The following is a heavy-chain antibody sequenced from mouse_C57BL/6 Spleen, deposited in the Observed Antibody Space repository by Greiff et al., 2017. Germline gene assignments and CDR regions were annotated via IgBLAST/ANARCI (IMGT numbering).Heavy chain of an antibody. CDR2: ISSGSSTL. J-gene: IGHJ3*01. CDR3: ARTYGNYEAWFAY. Sequence: EVMLVESGGGLVKPGGSLKLSCAASGFTFSDYGMHWVRQAPEKGLEWVAYISSGSSTLYYADTVKGRFTISRDNAKNTLFLQMTSLRSEDTAMYYCARTYGNYEAWFAYWGQGTLVTVSA. CDR1: GFTFSDYG. D-gene: IGHD2-1*01. V-gene: IGHV5-17*01.